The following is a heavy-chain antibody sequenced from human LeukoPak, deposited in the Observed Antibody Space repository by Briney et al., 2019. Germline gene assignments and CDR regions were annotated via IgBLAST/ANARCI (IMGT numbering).Heavy chain of an antibody. J-gene: IGHJ4*02. CDR1: GFTFDDYA. V-gene: IGHV3-9*01. D-gene: IGHD3/OR15-3a*01. CDR3: AKNTILDSRSY. Sequence: GGSLRLSCAASGFTFDDYAMHWVRQAPGKGLEWVSGISWNSGSIGYADSVKGRFTISRDNAKNSLYLQMNSLRAEDTAVYYCAKNTILDSRSYWGQGNLVTVSS. CDR2: ISWNSGSI.